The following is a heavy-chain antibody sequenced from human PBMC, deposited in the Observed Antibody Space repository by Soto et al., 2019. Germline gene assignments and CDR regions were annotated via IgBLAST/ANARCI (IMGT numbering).Heavy chain of an antibody. J-gene: IGHJ6*02. CDR1: GYTFTSYA. D-gene: IGHD2-2*01. CDR3: AKKILGYAAHSDAMDV. V-gene: IGHV1-3*01. Sequence: ASVKVSCKSSGYTFTSYAMQWVRQAPGQRLEWMGWINAGNGNTKYSQKFQGRVTITRDTSASTAYMELSSLRSEDTAVYYCAKKILGYAAHSDAMDVWGQGTTVTVSS. CDR2: INAGNGNT.